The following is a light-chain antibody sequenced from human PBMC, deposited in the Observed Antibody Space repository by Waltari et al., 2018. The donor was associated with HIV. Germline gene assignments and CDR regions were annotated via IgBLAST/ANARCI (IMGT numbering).Light chain of an antibody. V-gene: IGKV1-5*03. CDR1: QDIVTW. CDR3: QQYNSYWT. Sequence: DIQMTQSPSTLSASVGDRVTITCRASQDIVTWLAWYQQKPGKAPKLLIYKAASLQSGVPSRFSGSGSGTEFTLTIRSLQPDDFATYYCQQYNSYWTFGQGTKVEV. J-gene: IGKJ1*01. CDR2: KAA.